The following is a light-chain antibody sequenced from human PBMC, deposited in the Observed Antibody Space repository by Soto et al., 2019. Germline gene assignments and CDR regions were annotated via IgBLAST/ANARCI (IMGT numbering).Light chain of an antibody. J-gene: IGKJ2*01. CDR3: QQSHGIPYT. CDR1: QTISSY. Sequence: DIQMTQSPSSLSASVGDIVTVTCWASQTISSYLNWYQQNPGKAPKLVIYAAYTLQRWVPSRFSGSGSGTDFTHTISRLQPEDFATYYCQQSHGIPYTFGQGTKLEIK. CDR2: AAY. V-gene: IGKV1-39*01.